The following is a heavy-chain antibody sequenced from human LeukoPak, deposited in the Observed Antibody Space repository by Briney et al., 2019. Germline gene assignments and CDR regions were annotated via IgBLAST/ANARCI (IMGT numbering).Heavy chain of an antibody. CDR1: GGSISSSSYY. Sequence: SETLSLTCTVSGGSISSSSYYWGWIRQPPGKGLEWIGSIYYSGSTYYNPSVKSRVTIFVDTSKNQFSLKLSSVTAADTAVYYCASTGYSYAVNEIHAFDIWGQGTMVTVSS. CDR3: ASTGYSYAVNEIHAFDI. D-gene: IGHD5-18*01. J-gene: IGHJ3*02. CDR2: IYYSGST. V-gene: IGHV4-39*01.